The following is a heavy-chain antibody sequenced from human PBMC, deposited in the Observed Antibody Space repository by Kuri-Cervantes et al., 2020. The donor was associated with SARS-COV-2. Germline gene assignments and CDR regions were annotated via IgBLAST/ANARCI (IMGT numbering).Heavy chain of an antibody. CDR1: GFTFSNAW. V-gene: IGHV3-30*02. CDR3: ANSLLLSLDY. Sequence: GGSLRLSCAASGFTFSNAWMSWVRQAPGKGLEWVAFIRYDGSNKYYADSVKGRFTISRDNSKNTLYLQMNSLRAEDTAVYYCANSLLLSLDYWGQGTLVTVSS. J-gene: IGHJ4*02. D-gene: IGHD1-26*01. CDR2: IRYDGSNK.